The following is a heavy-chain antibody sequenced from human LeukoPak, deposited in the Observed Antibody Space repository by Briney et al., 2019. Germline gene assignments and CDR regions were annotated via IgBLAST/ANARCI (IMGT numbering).Heavy chain of an antibody. D-gene: IGHD6-13*01. CDR3: ARVVAAAGTYYYYYGMDV. V-gene: IGHV1-69*13. J-gene: IGHJ6*02. CDR1: GGTFSSYA. Sequence: AASVKVSCKASGGTFSSYAISWVRQAPGQGIEWMGGIIPIFGTADYAQKFQGRVTITADESTSTAYMELSSLRSEDTAVYYCARVVAAAGTYYYYYGMDVWGQGTTATVSS. CDR2: IIPIFGTA.